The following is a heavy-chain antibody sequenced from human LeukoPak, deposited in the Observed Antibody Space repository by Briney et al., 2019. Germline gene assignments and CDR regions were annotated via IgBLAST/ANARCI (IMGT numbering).Heavy chain of an antibody. J-gene: IGHJ4*02. CDR3: AMGTTRFDY. CDR2: ISSTGTTT. CDR1: GFTFTTYS. D-gene: IGHD1-1*01. Sequence: GGSLRLSCAASGFTFTTYSINWVRQAPRKGLEWVSFISSTGTTTYYADSVRGRFTISRDNAKNSLYLQMNSLRAEDTAVYYCAMGTTRFDYWGQGALVTVSS. V-gene: IGHV3-48*01.